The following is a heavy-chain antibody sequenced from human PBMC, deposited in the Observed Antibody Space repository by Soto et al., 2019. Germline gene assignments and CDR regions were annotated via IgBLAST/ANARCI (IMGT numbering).Heavy chain of an antibody. D-gene: IGHD3-10*01. J-gene: IGHJ6*02. V-gene: IGHV2-70*01. CDR2: IDWDDDK. CDR1: GFSLSTSGMC. CDR3: ARIRYGSGSLYYYYGMDV. Sequence: LTLTCTFSGFSLSTSGMCVSWIRQPPGKALEWLALIDWDDDKYYSTSLKTRLTISKDTSKNQVVLTMTNMDPVDTATYYCARIRYGSGSLYYYYGMDVWGQGTTVTVSS.